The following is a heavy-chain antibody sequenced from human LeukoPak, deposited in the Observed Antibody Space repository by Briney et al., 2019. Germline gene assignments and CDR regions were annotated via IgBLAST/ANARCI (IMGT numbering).Heavy chain of an antibody. D-gene: IGHD1-26*01. J-gene: IGHJ4*02. CDR1: GYTFTSYG. CDR3: ARLRGSYGELDY. V-gene: IGHV1-18*01. CDR2: ISAYNGNT. Sequence: ASVKVSCKASGYTFTSYGISWVRQAPGQGLEWMGWISAYNGNTNYAQKLQGRVTMTTDTSTSTAYMELSRLRSDDTAVYYCARLRGSYGELDYWGQGTLVTVSS.